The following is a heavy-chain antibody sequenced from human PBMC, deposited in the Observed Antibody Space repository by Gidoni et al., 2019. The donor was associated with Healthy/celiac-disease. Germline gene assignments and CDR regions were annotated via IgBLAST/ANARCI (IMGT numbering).Heavy chain of an antibody. CDR3: ARVASYDYVWGSYPRGAFDI. J-gene: IGHJ3*02. D-gene: IGHD3-16*02. CDR2: ISSSSSTI. Sequence: EVPLVASGGGLVQPGGSLRLSCAASGFTFSSYSMNWVRQAPGKGLEWVSYISSSSSTIYYADSVKGRFTISRDNAKNSLYLQMNSLRAEDTAVYYCARVASYDYVWGSYPRGAFDIWGQGTMVTVSS. CDR1: GFTFSSYS. V-gene: IGHV3-48*01.